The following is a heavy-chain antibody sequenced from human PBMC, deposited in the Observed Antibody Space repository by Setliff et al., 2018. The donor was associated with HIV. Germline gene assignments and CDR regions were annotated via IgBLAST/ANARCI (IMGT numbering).Heavy chain of an antibody. D-gene: IGHD2-21*02. J-gene: IGHJ5*02. Sequence: SETLSLTCSVSGDSISSGSYYWSWIRLPAGKGLEWIGQIHTTGSTHYNPSLKSRVTISMDTSKDQISLKLRSVTAADTAVYYCARVFPLVTADDNRFDPWGQGILVTVSS. CDR1: GDSISSGSYY. CDR3: ARVFPLVTADDNRFDP. V-gene: IGHV4-61*09. CDR2: IHTTGST.